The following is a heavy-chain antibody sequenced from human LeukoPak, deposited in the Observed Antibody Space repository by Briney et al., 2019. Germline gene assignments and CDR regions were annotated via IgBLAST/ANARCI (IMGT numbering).Heavy chain of an antibody. CDR1: GFNFHSYA. CDR2: FSGVGGSP. V-gene: IGHV3-23*01. CDR3: GKDRSWEPTRGFDS. D-gene: IGHD1-26*01. J-gene: IGHJ4*02. Sequence: PGGSLRLSCAASGFNFHSYAMNWVRQAPGRGLEWVAGFSGVGGSPYYVDSVKGRFAISRDNSKNTLYLQMNRLRVEDTAVYYCGKDRSWEPTRGFDSWGQGTLVTVSS.